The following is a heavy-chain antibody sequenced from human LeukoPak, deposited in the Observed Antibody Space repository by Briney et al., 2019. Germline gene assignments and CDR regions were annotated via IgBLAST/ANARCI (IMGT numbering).Heavy chain of an antibody. CDR1: GGSITSSSYY. CDR2: VYHTGNT. CDR3: ARTSYSSGWYLGAFDI. J-gene: IGHJ3*02. D-gene: IGHD6-19*01. V-gene: IGHV4-39*07. Sequence: SETLSLTCTVSGGSITSSSYYWGWVRQPPGKDLEWVANVYHTGNTYYNPSLKSRVTISVDTSKNQFSLKLSSVTAADTAVYYCARTSYSSGWYLGAFDIWGQGTMVTVSS.